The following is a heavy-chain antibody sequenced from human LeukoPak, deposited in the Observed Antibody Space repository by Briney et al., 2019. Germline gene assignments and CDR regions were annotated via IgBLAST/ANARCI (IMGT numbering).Heavy chain of an antibody. CDR2: ISAYNGNT. D-gene: IGHD2-8*02. V-gene: IGHV1-18*04. J-gene: IGHJ6*03. CDR3: ARDGAAWWYYYSYYMDV. CDR1: GSSFTSYY. Sequence: ASVKVSCKASGSSFTSYYMHWVRQAPGQGLEWMGWISAYNGNTNYAQKLQGRVTMTTDTSTSTAYMELRSLRSDDTAVYYCARDGAAWWYYYSYYMDVWGKGTTVTVSS.